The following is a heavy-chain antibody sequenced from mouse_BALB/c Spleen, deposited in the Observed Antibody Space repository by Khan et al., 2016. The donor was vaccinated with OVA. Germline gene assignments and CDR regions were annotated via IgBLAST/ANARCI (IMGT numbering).Heavy chain of an antibody. CDR1: GYTFTNYW. CDR2: INPSTIYT. V-gene: IGHV1-7*01. Sequence: QVQLKQSGAELAKPGASVKMSCKASGYTFTNYWMHWVKQRPGQGLEWIGYINPSTIYTEYNQKFKDKATLTADNSSSTAHMQLRSLTSEDSAVYYCARRLPPYYYAMDYWGQGTSVTVSS. J-gene: IGHJ4*01. D-gene: IGHD3-2*02. CDR3: ARRLPPYYYAMDY.